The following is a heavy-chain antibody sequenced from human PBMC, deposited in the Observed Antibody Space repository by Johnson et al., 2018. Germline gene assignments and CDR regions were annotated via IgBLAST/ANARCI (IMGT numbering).Heavy chain of an antibody. CDR2: IYYSGSA. J-gene: IGHJ4*02. CDR1: GGSISSSSYY. D-gene: IGHD2-8*02. V-gene: IGHV4-39*01. CDR3: ARPPFAGGPTRYFAY. Sequence: VQLVESGPGLVKPSETLSLTCTVSGGSISSSSYYWGWIRQPPGKGLEWIGTIYYSGSAYYNPSLNSRVTISVDTSQNQFSRKLSSVTAADPAILYCARPPFAGGPTRYFAYWGQGTLVTVSS.